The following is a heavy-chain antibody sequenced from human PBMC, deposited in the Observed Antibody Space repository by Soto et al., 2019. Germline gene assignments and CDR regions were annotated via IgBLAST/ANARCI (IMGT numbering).Heavy chain of an antibody. CDR3: ARDTNGLHY. Sequence: EVQLVESGGGLVQPGGSLRLSCAASGLIFSNYKMNWVRQPPGKGLVWVSRINTDGSITDYADSVKGRFTVSRDNAKNTMYLQMNSLRAEDTAVYYCARDTNGLHYWGQGTLVTVSS. CDR2: INTDGSIT. D-gene: IGHD2-8*01. CDR1: GLIFSNYK. J-gene: IGHJ4*02. V-gene: IGHV3-74*01.